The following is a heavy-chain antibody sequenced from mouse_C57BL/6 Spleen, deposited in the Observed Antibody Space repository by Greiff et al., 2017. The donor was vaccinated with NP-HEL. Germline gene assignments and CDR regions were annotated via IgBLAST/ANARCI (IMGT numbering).Heavy chain of an antibody. CDR1: GYSFTGYF. J-gene: IGHJ3*01. D-gene: IGHD1-1*01. Sequence: VQLQQSGPELVKPGDSVKISCKASGYSFTGYFMNWVMQSHGKSLEWIGRINPYNGDTFYNQKFKGKATLTVDKSSSTAHMELRSLTSEDSAVYYCARSFITTGVATFAYWGQGTLVTVSA. V-gene: IGHV1-20*01. CDR3: ARSFITTGVATFAY. CDR2: INPYNGDT.